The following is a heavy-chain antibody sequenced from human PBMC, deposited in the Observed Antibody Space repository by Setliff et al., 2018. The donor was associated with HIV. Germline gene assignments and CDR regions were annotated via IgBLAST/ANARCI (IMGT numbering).Heavy chain of an antibody. Sequence: TLSLTCTVSGASITSHYWSWIRQSPGRELEWIGYIYSTGSTNYNPSLQSRVSISMDASKNKFSLKVTSVTSADTAVYYCAKGAGFYGDYTFDYWGQGNLVTV. D-gene: IGHD4-17*01. V-gene: IGHV4-59*11. CDR3: AKGAGFYGDYTFDY. J-gene: IGHJ4*02. CDR1: GASITSHY. CDR2: IYSTGST.